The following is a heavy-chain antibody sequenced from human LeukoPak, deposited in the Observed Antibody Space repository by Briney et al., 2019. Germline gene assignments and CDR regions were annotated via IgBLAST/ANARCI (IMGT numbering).Heavy chain of an antibody. V-gene: IGHV3-30*18. Sequence: GRSLRLSCAASGFRFSSLGMHCVRQAPGKGLEWVAVISYDGSKKYYADSVKGRFTISRDNSKNTLYLQLKSLRAEDTAVYYCAKGGVLLWFGDSAFDTWGQGTMVTVSS. D-gene: IGHD3-10*01. CDR1: GFRFSSLG. J-gene: IGHJ3*02. CDR3: AKGGVLLWFGDSAFDT. CDR2: ISYDGSKK.